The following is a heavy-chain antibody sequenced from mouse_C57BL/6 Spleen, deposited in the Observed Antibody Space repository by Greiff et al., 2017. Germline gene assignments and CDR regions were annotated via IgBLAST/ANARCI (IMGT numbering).Heavy chain of an antibody. V-gene: IGHV3-6*01. J-gene: IGHJ4*01. CDR3: ARDPNYDGSSYDAMDY. Sequence: EVQLKQSGPGLVKPSQSLSLTCSVTGYSITSGYYWNWIRQFPGNKLEWMGYISYDGSNNYNPSLKNRISITRDTSKNQFFLKLNSVTTEDTATYYCARDPNYDGSSYDAMDYWGQGTSVTVSS. CDR2: ISYDGSN. CDR1: GYSITSGYY. D-gene: IGHD1-1*01.